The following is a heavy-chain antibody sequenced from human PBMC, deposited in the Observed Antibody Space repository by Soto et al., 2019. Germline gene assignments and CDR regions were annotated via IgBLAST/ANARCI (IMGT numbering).Heavy chain of an antibody. V-gene: IGHV3-15*07. Sequence: EVQLVESGGGLVKPGGSLRLSCAASGFTFSNAWMNWVRQAPGKGLEWVGRIKSKTDGGTTDYAAPVKGRFTISRDDSKNTLYLQMNSLKTEDTAVYYCTTGADIVVVPAATLDDYYGMDVWGQGTTVPVSS. CDR3: TTGADIVVVPAATLDDYYGMDV. CDR2: IKSKTDGGTT. J-gene: IGHJ6*02. CDR1: GFTFSNAW. D-gene: IGHD2-2*01.